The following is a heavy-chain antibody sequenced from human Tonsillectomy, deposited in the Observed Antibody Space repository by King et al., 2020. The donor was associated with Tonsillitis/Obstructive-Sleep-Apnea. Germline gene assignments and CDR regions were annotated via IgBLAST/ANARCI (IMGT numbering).Heavy chain of an antibody. V-gene: IGHV3-23*04. CDR1: GFTFSSYA. CDR3: AKGTDYCSSTSCYGYYYMDV. J-gene: IGHJ6*03. CDR2: ISGSGGST. Sequence: VQLVESGGGLVQPGGSLRLSCAASGFTFSSYAMSWVRQAPGKGLEWVSAISGSGGSTYYADSVKGRCTISKDNSKNTRDLQMNSLRAEDTAVYYCAKGTDYCSSTSCYGYYYMDVWGKGTTVTVSS. D-gene: IGHD2-2*01.